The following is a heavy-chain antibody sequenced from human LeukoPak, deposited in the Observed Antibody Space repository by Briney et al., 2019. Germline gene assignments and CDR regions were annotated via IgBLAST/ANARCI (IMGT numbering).Heavy chain of an antibody. V-gene: IGHV3-23*01. J-gene: IGHJ3*02. CDR1: GFTFSSYA. CDR2: ISGSGGST. CDR3: AKSDSYDPFDAFDI. D-gene: IGHD5-18*01. Sequence: GGSLRLSCAASGFTFSSYAMSWVRQAPGKGLEWVSAISGSGGSTYYADSVTGRFTISRDNYKNTLYLTMNSLRAEDTAVYYCAKSDSYDPFDAFDIWGQGTMVTVSS.